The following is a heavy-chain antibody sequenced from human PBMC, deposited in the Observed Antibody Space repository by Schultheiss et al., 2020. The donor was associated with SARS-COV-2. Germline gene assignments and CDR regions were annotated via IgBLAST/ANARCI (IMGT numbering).Heavy chain of an antibody. D-gene: IGHD3-9*01. CDR1: GFTFSSYA. V-gene: IGHV3-23*01. CDR3: ARVPRSPDWVIVGYFDL. CDR2: ISGSGGST. J-gene: IGHJ2*01. Sequence: GGSLRLSCAASGFTFSSYAMSWVRQAPGKGLEWVSAISGSGGSTYYADSVKGRFTISRDNSKNTLYLQMNSLRAEDTAVYYCARVPRSPDWVIVGYFDLWGRGTLVTVSS.